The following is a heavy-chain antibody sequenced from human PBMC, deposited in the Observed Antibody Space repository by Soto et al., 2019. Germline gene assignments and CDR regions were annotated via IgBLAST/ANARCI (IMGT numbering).Heavy chain of an antibody. CDR3: ARPLDTSGWNDY. D-gene: IGHD6-19*01. CDR1: GSSFASYW. V-gene: IGHV5-51*01. CDR2: IYPGDSDT. Sequence: PWESLKISSNGSGSSFASYWSGWVRQMPGKGLEWMGIIYPGDSDTRYSPSFEGQVTISADKSISTAYLQWSRLQDSATATYYGARPLDTSGWNDYWGQGTLVTLSS. J-gene: IGHJ4*02.